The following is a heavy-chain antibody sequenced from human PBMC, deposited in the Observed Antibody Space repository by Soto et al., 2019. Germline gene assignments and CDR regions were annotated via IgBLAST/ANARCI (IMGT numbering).Heavy chain of an antibody. Sequence: SETLSLTRTVSADYFSKYYWNWIRQHPGKGLEWIVYIYYNRNTKYNPSLEGRLTISIDTSKKEFSLKLTSGTAADAAVYYCASVTFGGIVLAHLAQGTLVLVS. CDR1: ADYFSKYY. CDR2: IYYNRNT. D-gene: IGHD3-16*01. J-gene: IGHJ4*02. V-gene: IGHV4-59*01. CDR3: ASVTFGGIVLAH.